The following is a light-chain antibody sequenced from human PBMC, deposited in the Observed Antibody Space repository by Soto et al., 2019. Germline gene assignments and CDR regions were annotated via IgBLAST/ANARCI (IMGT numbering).Light chain of an antibody. CDR2: GAS. CDR1: QSISSS. J-gene: IGKJ1*01. V-gene: IGKV3-20*01. Sequence: EIVLTQSPATLSLSPGERATLSCRASQSISSSLAWYQQKPGQAPRLLIYGASNRATGIPDRFSGSGSGTDFTLTISRLEPEDFAVYYCQQYGSSPVTFGQGTKVDIK. CDR3: QQYGSSPVT.